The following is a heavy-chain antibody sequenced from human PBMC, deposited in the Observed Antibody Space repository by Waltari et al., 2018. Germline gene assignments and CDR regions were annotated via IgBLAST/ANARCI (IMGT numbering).Heavy chain of an antibody. CDR2: IYSGGSR. CDR3: AKDSLPDDAFDI. D-gene: IGHD3-16*02. Sequence: EVQLLESGGGLVQPGWSLRLSCAASGFNFSSYAMSWVRQAPGKGLEWVSVIYSGGSRYYADAVKGRFTIARDNSKNKLYLQRNSLRAEDTAVYYCAKDSLPDDAFDIWGQGTMVTVSS. CDR1: GFNFSSYA. J-gene: IGHJ3*02. V-gene: IGHV3-23*03.